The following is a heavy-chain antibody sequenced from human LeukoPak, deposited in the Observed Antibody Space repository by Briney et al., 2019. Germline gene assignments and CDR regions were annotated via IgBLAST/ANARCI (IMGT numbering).Heavy chain of an antibody. D-gene: IGHD2-15*01. Sequence: PSETLSLTCTVSGVFISGSSYYWGWIRQPPGKGLEWVGNIYYTGSTYYNPSLKSRISISVATSKNQSSLNLSSVTAADTAVYYCAGSCSGGSCYFVWGQGTLVTVSS. J-gene: IGHJ4*02. CDR3: AGSCSGGSCYFV. CDR1: GVFISGSSYY. V-gene: IGHV4-39*01. CDR2: IYYTGST.